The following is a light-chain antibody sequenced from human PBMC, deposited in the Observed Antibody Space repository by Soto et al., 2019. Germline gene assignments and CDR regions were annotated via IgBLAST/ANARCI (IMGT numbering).Light chain of an antibody. CDR3: QKYNSAPFI. V-gene: IGKV1-27*01. CDR2: AAS. Sequence: DIQMTQSPSSLSASVGDRVTITCRASQGITNSLAWYQQKPGKIPKLLIYAASTLQSGVPSRFSGSGSGTDFTLTISSLQPEDVATYYSQKYNSAPFIFGPGTKVDIK. CDR1: QGITNS. J-gene: IGKJ3*01.